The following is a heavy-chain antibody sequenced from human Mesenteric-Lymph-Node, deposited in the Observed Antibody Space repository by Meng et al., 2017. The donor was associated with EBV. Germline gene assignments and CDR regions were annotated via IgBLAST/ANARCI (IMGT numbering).Heavy chain of an antibody. CDR2: SNHNGGA. CDR1: GGAVSCYY. CDR3: ASRGDGIYSNYDWFDR. D-gene: IGHD4-11*01. Sequence: HLRRWGAGLLEPSGTPPLPCGAYGGAVSCYYWCWIRQPPGKGLGWIGESNHNGGASYNPSLRSQVTISLDTSKNQFSLKLNSVTAADTAVYYCASRGDGIYSNYDWFDRWGQGTLVTVSS. J-gene: IGHJ5*02. V-gene: IGHV4-34*01.